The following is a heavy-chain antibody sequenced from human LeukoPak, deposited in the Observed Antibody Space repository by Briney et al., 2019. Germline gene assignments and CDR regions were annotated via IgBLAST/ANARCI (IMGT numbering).Heavy chain of an antibody. CDR2: INSDGSST. Sequence: GGSLRLSCAASGFTFSSYWMHWVRQAPGKGLVWVSRINSDGSSTNYADSVKGRFTISRDNAKNTLYLQMNSLRAEDTAVYYCAGCAGNSCYFDYWGQGTLVTVSS. V-gene: IGHV3-74*01. J-gene: IGHJ4*02. CDR3: AGCAGNSCYFDY. CDR1: GFTFSSYW. D-gene: IGHD1-1*01.